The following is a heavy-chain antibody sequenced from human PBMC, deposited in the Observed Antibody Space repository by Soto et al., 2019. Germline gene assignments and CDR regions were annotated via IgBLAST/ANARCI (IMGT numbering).Heavy chain of an antibody. J-gene: IGHJ4*02. D-gene: IGHD3-16*01. CDR3: ARGLGY. CDR2: INHSGST. CDR1: GGSFSGYY. V-gene: IGHV4-34*01. Sequence: LSLTCAVYGGSFSGYYWSWIRQPPGKGLEWIGEINHSGSTNYNPSLKSRVTISVDTSKNQFSLKLSSVTAADTAVYYCARGLGYWGQGTLVTVSS.